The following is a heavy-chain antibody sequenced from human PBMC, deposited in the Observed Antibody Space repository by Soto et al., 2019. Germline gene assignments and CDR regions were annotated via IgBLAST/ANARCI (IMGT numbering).Heavy chain of an antibody. CDR2: IYHSGST. V-gene: IGHV4-38-2*02. Sequence: PSETLSLTCTVSGYSINSGYYWGWIRQPPGKGLEWIGSIYHSGSTYYNPSLKSRVTISVDTSKNQFSLKLSSVTAADTAVFYYARDSYSAYALEYWGRGTLVTVSS. CDR3: ARDSYSAYALEY. CDR1: GYSINSGYY. J-gene: IGHJ4*02. D-gene: IGHD5-12*01.